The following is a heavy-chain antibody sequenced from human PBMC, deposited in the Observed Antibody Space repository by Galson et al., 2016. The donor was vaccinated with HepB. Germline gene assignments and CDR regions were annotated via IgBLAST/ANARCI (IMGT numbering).Heavy chain of an antibody. CDR1: GYTFTDYY. D-gene: IGHD3-10*01. CDR3: AREAQDITMVRGYSFDY. J-gene: IGHJ4*02. CDR2: INPNSGGT. Sequence: SVKVSCKASGYTFTDYYMHWVRQAPGQGLEWMGWINPNSGGTKYAQKFEGRVTMTRDTSMTRDTSINTAYMELSRLRSDDTAVYYCAREAQDITMVRGYSFDYWGQGTLVTVSS. V-gene: IGHV1-2*02.